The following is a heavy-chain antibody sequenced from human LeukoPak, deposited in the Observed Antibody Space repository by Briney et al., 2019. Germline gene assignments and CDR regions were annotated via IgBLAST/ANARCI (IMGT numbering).Heavy chain of an antibody. D-gene: IGHD5-12*01. J-gene: IGHJ4*02. CDR3: ARRDDYSGYDSFDY. CDR1: GGSISSYY. CDR2: IYYNGST. V-gene: IGHV4-59*01. Sequence: PSETLSLTCTVSGGSISSYYWSWIRQPPGKGLEWIGYIYYNGSTNYTPSLKSRVTISLDTSKNQFSLKLRSVTAADTAMYYCARRDDYSGYDSFDYWGQGTLVTVSS.